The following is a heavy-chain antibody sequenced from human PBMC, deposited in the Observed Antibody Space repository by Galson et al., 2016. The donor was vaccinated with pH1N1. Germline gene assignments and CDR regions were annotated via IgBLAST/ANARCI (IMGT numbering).Heavy chain of an antibody. V-gene: IGHV1-8*01. CDR2: MNPNSGNT. Sequence: SVKVSCKASGYTFTNFDINWVRQATGQGLEWMGWMNPNSGNTGYAQNFQGRVTMTRNTSIRTDYMELSSLRSEDTAIYYCSIMYCGGNCPTGYFDLWGRGTLVTVSS. D-gene: IGHD2-21*02. CDR1: GYTFTNFD. CDR3: SIMYCGGNCPTGYFDL. J-gene: IGHJ2*01.